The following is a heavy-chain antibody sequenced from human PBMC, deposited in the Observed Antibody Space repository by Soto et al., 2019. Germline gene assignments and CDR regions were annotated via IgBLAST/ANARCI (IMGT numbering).Heavy chain of an antibody. J-gene: IGHJ1*01. V-gene: IGHV1-46*01. Sequence: GASVKVSCKASGYKFTTYFIHWVRQAPGQGLEWMGMIHPSDDTGYAQKFRGRVTMTIDTSTTTAYMELRNLTSEDTAVYSSVRGYCTTSPCSGDFQFWGQGTLVTVSS. CDR1: GYKFTTYF. CDR3: VRGYCTTSPCSGDFQF. D-gene: IGHD2-15*01. CDR2: IHPSDDT.